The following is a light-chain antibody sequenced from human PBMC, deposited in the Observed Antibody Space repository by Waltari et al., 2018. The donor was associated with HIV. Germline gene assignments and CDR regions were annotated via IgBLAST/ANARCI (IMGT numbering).Light chain of an antibody. Sequence: DIVMTQSPDSLAVSLGERATMNCTSSQSILSSSNNRQCLAWYQQKPGQPPKLLIYWASSRDSGVPDRFIGRGSGTDFSLTISSLQAEDVAVYFCHQYYTTPYTFGQGTKLEIK. J-gene: IGKJ2*01. CDR3: HQYYTTPYT. CDR2: WAS. V-gene: IGKV4-1*01. CDR1: QSILSSSNNRQC.